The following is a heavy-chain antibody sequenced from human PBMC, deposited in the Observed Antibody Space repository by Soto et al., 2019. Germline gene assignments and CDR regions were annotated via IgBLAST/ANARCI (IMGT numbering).Heavy chain of an antibody. CDR3: ARGVERAGTGAYGMDV. CDR1: GGSISSYY. V-gene: IGHV4-59*01. Sequence: QVQLQESGPGLVKPSETLSLTCTVSGGSISSYYWSWIRQPPGKGLEWIGYIYYSGSTNYNPSLKSRVPISVDTSKNQFSLKLSSVTAADTAVYYCARGVERAGTGAYGMDVWGQGTTVTVSS. D-gene: IGHD6-13*01. CDR2: IYYSGST. J-gene: IGHJ6*02.